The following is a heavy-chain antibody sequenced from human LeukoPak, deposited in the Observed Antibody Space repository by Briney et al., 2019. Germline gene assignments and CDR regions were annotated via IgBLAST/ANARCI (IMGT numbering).Heavy chain of an antibody. CDR1: GGSTSSSSYY. D-gene: IGHD2/OR15-2a*01. CDR2: IYYSGST. Sequence: SETLSLTCTVSGGSTSSSSYYWGWIRQPPGKGLEWIGSIYYSGSTYYNPSLKSRVTISVDTSKNRFSLKLSSVTAADTAVYYCARVPFYGYAFDIWGQGTMVTVSS. J-gene: IGHJ3*02. CDR3: ARVPFYGYAFDI. V-gene: IGHV4-39*01.